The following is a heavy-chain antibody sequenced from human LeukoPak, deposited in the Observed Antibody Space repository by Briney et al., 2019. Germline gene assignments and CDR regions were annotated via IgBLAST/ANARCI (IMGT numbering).Heavy chain of an antibody. D-gene: IGHD6-19*01. Sequence: GASVKVSCKASGYTFTGYYMHWVRQAPGQGPEWMGWINPNSGGTDYAQRFQGRVTMTRDTSISTAYMELSRLRSDDTAVYYCARGPSSGWFLSQFDYWGQGTLVTVSS. CDR2: INPNSGGT. V-gene: IGHV1-2*02. CDR3: ARGPSSGWFLSQFDY. CDR1: GYTFTGYY. J-gene: IGHJ4*02.